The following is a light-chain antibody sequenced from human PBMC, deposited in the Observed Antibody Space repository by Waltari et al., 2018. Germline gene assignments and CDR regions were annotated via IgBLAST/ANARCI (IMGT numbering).Light chain of an antibody. V-gene: IGLV7-46*01. CDR3: LLYYSGPGV. Sequence: QAVVTQEPSLTVSPGGTVTLTCASNTGAVTSDHYPYWFQQKPGQATRKLIYDTINKNSVTPARFSGSLLGGKAALTLSGAQPEDEAVYYCLLYYSGPGVFGGGTKLTVL. J-gene: IGLJ3*02. CDR2: DTI. CDR1: TGAVTSDHY.